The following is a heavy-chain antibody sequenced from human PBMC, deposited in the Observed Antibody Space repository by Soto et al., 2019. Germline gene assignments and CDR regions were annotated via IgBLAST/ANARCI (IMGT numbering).Heavy chain of an antibody. CDR3: ARDGDPQSAFWSGPLGGGRFDP. CDR1: GGTFGNSA. D-gene: IGHD3-3*01. J-gene: IGHJ5*02. CDR2: IVPMFGTA. Sequence: QVQLVQSGAEVKKPGSSVNVSCKTSGGTFGNSAVTWVRQAPGQGLEWLGGIVPMFGTANYAQKFQGRVTITAXDXTLXAYMELNSLKTDDTAVYYCARDGDPQSAFWSGPLGGGRFDPWGQGTLVTVSS. V-gene: IGHV1-69*12.